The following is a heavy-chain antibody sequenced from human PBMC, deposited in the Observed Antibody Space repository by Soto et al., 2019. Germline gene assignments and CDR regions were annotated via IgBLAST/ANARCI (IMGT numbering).Heavy chain of an antibody. CDR2: TNGNLGTG. Sequence: QVQLVQSGAEVKRPGSSVKVSCQASGGTFSSYPISWVRQAPGQGLEWMGGTNGNLGTGNYAQKLRGRLTFTTDISTTTAYMELISLTSEDTAVYYCARRDSHGFFRYFDNWGQGTLVTVSS. CDR3: ARRDSHGFFRYFDN. D-gene: IGHD3-10*01. V-gene: IGHV1-69*06. CDR1: GGTFSSYP. J-gene: IGHJ4*02.